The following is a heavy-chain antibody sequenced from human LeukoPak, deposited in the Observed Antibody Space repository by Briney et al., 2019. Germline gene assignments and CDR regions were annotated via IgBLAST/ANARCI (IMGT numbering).Heavy chain of an antibody. CDR3: ASSNTGIMITFGGVIGTTFDY. D-gene: IGHD3-16*02. CDR2: INPSGGST. Sequence: GASVKVSCKASGYTFTSYYMHWVRQAPGQGLEWMGIINPSGGSTSYAQKFQGRVTITADKSTSTAYMELSSLRSEDTAVYYCASSNTGIMITFGGVIGTTFDYWGQGTLVTVSS. J-gene: IGHJ4*02. CDR1: GYTFTSYY. V-gene: IGHV1-46*01.